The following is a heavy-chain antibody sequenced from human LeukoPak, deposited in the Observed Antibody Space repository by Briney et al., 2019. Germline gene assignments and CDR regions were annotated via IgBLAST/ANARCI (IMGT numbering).Heavy chain of an antibody. CDR1: GGPIRTNNW. CDR3: ARAPLSGTYYTDAFDI. CDR2: IHHSGST. J-gene: IGHJ3*02. D-gene: IGHD1-26*01. Sequence: SETLSLTCTLSGGPIRTNNWWTWVRHPPGKGLEWIGEIHHSGSTDYNPSLKSRVTISPDKSKNQFSLTLTSVTAADTAVYFCARAPLSGTYYTDAFDIWGQGTMVTVSS. V-gene: IGHV4-4*02.